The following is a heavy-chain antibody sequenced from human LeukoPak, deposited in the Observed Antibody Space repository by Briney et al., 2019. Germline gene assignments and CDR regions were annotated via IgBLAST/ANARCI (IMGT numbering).Heavy chain of an antibody. CDR1: GFTFSNYA. D-gene: IGHD5-24*01. J-gene: IGHJ4*02. Sequence: GGSLRLSCAAFGFTFSNYAMHWVRQAPGKGLEWVAIVSHDGRNQYYAESVKGRFTISRDSSKNTVSLQMNSLRAGDSALYYCGRDPSARVTIDFWGQGTLVTVSS. V-gene: IGHV3-30*04. CDR2: VSHDGRNQ. CDR3: GRDPSARVTIDF.